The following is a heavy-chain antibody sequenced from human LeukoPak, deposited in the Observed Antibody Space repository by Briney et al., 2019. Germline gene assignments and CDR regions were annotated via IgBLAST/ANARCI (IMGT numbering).Heavy chain of an antibody. CDR3: AKVGSAWYQIDY. CDR2: IRYDGTSQ. CDR1: GFTLSIYG. Sequence: PGGSLRLSCATSGFTLSIYGMQWVRQAPGKGLEWVAFIRYDGTSQYYADSVKGRFTISRDNSKNMLYLQMNSLRAEDTAVYYCAKVGSAWYQIDYWGQGTLVTVSS. D-gene: IGHD6-19*01. V-gene: IGHV3-30*02. J-gene: IGHJ4*02.